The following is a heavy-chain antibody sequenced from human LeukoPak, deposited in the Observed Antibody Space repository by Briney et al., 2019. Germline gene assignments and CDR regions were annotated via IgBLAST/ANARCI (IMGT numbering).Heavy chain of an antibody. D-gene: IGHD3-22*01. CDR3: AAGYAAMIVVV. V-gene: IGHV1-58*02. CDR2: IVVGSGNT. Sequence: TSVKVSCKASGFTFTSPAMQWVRQARGQRLEWIGWIVVGSGNTNYAQKFQERVTITRDMSTSTAYMELSSLRSEDTAVYYCAAGYAAMIVVVWGQGTLVTVSS. CDR1: GFTFTSPA. J-gene: IGHJ4*02.